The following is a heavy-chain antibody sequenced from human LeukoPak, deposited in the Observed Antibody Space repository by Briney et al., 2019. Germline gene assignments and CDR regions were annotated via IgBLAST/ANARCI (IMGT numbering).Heavy chain of an antibody. D-gene: IGHD1-26*01. CDR3: ARVLPDGETTKFDY. CDR2: ISSSSSSTI. CDR1: GFTFSSYS. V-gene: IGHV3-48*01. Sequence: GGSLRLSCAASGFTFSSYSMNWVRQAPGKGLEWVSYISSSSSSTIYYADSVKGRFTISRDNAKNSLYLQMNSLRAEDTAVYYCARVLPDGETTKFDYWGQGTLVTVSS. J-gene: IGHJ4*02.